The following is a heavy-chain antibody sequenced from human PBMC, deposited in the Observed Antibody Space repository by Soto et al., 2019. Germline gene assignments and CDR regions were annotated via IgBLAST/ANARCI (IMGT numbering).Heavy chain of an antibody. CDR2: ITFRGDYT. CDR1: GCTFSSFA. Sequence: EVQLLESGGGLVQPGGSLRLSCAASGCTFSSFAMSWVRQAPGKGLEWLAAITFRGDYTYYADSVKGRFTLSRDNSRNRLDLEMNSLQVEDTALYYCATLGTMGVFDSRGQGTLLTVSS. J-gene: IGHJ4*02. CDR3: ATLGTMGVFDS. V-gene: IGHV3-23*01. D-gene: IGHD3-10*01.